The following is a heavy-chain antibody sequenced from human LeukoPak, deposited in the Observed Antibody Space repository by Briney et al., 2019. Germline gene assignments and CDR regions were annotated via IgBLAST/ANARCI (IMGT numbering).Heavy chain of an antibody. CDR3: ARGGLYCSTTSCYDPFDY. J-gene: IGHJ4*02. CDR1: GGSISSYY. D-gene: IGHD2-2*01. V-gene: IGHV4-59*01. Sequence: SETLSLTCTVSGGSISSYYWSWIRQPPGKGLEWIGYIYYSGSTNYNPSLKSRVTISVDTSKNQFSLKLSSVTAADTAMYYCARGGLYCSTTSCYDPFDYWGQGALVTVSS. CDR2: IYYSGST.